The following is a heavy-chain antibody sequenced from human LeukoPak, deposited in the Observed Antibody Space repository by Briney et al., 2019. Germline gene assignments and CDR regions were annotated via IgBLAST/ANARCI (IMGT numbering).Heavy chain of an antibody. CDR2: IRSSGDST. D-gene: IGHD2-21*02. CDR1: GLIFSNYA. Sequence: GSLRLSCAASGLIFSNYALSWVRQAPGKGLEWVSSIRSSGDSTYYADSVKGRFTISRDNSKNTLYLQMNSLRAEDTAVYYCARDTCGGDCYSDYWGQGTLVTVSS. CDR3: ARDTCGGDCYSDY. V-gene: IGHV3-23*01. J-gene: IGHJ4*02.